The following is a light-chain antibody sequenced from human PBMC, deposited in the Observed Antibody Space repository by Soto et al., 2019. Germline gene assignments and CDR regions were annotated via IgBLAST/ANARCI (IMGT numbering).Light chain of an antibody. CDR3: QQYNNWPPWT. V-gene: IGKV3-15*01. CDR1: QSVSSN. J-gene: IGKJ1*01. Sequence: EIVMTQSPATLSVSPGERATLSCRASQSVSSNLAWYQQKPGQAPRLLIYGASTRATGIPARFSGSGSGTDFPLPIRRMQSEDFAVYYCQQYNNWPPWTFGQGTKVEIK. CDR2: GAS.